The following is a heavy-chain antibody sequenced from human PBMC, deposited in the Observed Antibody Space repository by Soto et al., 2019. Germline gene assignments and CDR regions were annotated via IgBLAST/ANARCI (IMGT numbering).Heavy chain of an antibody. D-gene: IGHD6-13*01. J-gene: IGHJ6*02. Sequence: GESLKISCKASGYIFSNYWIGWVRQMPGKGLEWMGMIFPGDSDTRYSPSFQGQVTMSAGKSINPAYLQWNDLKASDTAIYYCARVKTGNPGYYARDVWGQGTTVTVSS. V-gene: IGHV5-51*01. CDR1: GYIFSNYW. CDR3: ARVKTGNPGYYARDV. CDR2: IFPGDSDT.